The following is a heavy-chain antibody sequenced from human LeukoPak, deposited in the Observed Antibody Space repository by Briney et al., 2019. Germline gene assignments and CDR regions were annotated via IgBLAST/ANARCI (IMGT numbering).Heavy chain of an antibody. CDR1: GFTFSSYG. Sequence: GGSLRLSCAASGFTFSSYGMHWVRQAPGKGLEWVAVIWYDGSNKYYADSVKGRFTISRDNSKNTLYLQMNSLRAEDTAVYYCAKDGEARWLQIQGDAGSYFDYWGQGTLVTVSS. CDR3: AKDGEARWLQIQGDAGSYFDY. J-gene: IGHJ4*02. D-gene: IGHD5-24*01. V-gene: IGHV3-33*06. CDR2: IWYDGSNK.